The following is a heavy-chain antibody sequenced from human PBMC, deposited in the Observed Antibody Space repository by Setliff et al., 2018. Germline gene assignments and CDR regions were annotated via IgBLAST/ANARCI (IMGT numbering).Heavy chain of an antibody. J-gene: IGHJ4*01. CDR1: GFTFSKYW. V-gene: IGHV3-23*01. CDR2: IIGSGIST. D-gene: IGHD3-3*01. CDR3: AKSPHDFWSSRVFFDY. Sequence: PGGSLRLSCGASGFTFSKYWMYWVRQVPGKGLVWVSTIIGSGISTYYADSVQGRVTISRDNHKNTLHLQMNSLKVEETPIYYCAKSPHDFWSSRVFFDYWGQGMLVTVSS.